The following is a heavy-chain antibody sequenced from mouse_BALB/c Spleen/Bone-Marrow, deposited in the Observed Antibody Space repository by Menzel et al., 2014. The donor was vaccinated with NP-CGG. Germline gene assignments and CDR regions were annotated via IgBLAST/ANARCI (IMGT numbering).Heavy chain of an antibody. CDR3: ARYSYGSRGYYFDY. CDR1: GFNIKDTY. J-gene: IGHJ2*01. V-gene: IGHV14-3*02. D-gene: IGHD1-1*01. Sequence: EVQLVESGAELVKPGASVKLSCTASGFNIKDTYMHWVKQRPEQGLEWIGRIDPANGNTKYDPKFQGMATITADTSSNTAYLQLSSLTSVDTAVYYCARYSYGSRGYYFDYWGQGTTLTVSS. CDR2: IDPANGNT.